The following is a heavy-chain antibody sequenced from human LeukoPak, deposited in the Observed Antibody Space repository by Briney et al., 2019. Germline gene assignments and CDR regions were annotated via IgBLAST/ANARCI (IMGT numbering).Heavy chain of an antibody. J-gene: IGHJ5*02. CDR1: GYPISSGYF. V-gene: IGHV4-38-2*02. CDR2: IFHSGYT. CDR3: AKGAGPPWFDP. Sequence: SETLSLTCTVSGYPISSGYFWGWIRQPPGKGLEYIGSIFHSGYTFYDPSLKSRLTLSVDTSKNQFSLRLSSVTAADTAVYYCAKGAGPPWFDPWGQGTLVTVSS. D-gene: IGHD6-19*01.